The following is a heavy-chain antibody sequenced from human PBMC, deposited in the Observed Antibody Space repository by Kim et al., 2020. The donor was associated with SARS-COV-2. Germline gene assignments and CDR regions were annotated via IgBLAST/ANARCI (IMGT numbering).Heavy chain of an antibody. D-gene: IGHD3-16*01. V-gene: IGHV3-30*01. CDR3: AGDGGGWFDP. CDR2: SKK. Sequence: SKKEYAESGRGRFTMSRDNSKNTLYLQMNSRRAEDTAVYYCAGDGGGWFDPWGQGALVTVSS. J-gene: IGHJ5*02.